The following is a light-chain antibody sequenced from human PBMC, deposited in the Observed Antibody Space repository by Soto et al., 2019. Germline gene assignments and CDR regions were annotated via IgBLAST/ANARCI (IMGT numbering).Light chain of an antibody. J-gene: IGKJ1*01. V-gene: IGKV3-20*01. CDR1: QSVSFNY. CDR3: QQYGTTLRT. Sequence: EIVLTQSPGTLSLSPGERATLSCRASQSVSFNYVAWYQQKPGQAPRLLVHGASTRVTGIPDRFTGSGSETDFTLTISRLEPEDFAVYFCQQYGTTLRTFGQGTKVDIK. CDR2: GAS.